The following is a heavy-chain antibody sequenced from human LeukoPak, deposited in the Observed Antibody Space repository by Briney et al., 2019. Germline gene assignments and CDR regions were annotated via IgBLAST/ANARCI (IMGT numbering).Heavy chain of an antibody. CDR2: IWSGGNKD. CDR3: AREVARGYGMDV. V-gene: IGHV3-33*01. J-gene: IGHJ6*02. Sequence: PGGSLRLSCEASRFSFSGYGMHWIRQAPGKGLEWVALIWSGGNKDFYADSVRGRFAISRDNGRSTLYLDMNSLRDDDTGVYYCAREVARGYGMDVWGQGTAVIVSS. CDR1: RFSFSGYG. D-gene: IGHD3-10*01.